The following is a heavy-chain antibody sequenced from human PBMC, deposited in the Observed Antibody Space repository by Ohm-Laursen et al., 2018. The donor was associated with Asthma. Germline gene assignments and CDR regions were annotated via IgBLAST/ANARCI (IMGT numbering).Heavy chain of an antibody. Sequence: SLRLSCTASGFTFSSYGMHWVRQAPGKGLEWVAVIWYDGSNKYYADSVKGRFTISRDNSKNTLYLQMNSLRAEDTAVYYCAKDGGRDYDFWSGYYDYYYGMDVWGQGTTVTVSS. CDR2: IWYDGSNK. CDR1: GFTFSSYG. J-gene: IGHJ6*02. D-gene: IGHD3-3*01. CDR3: AKDGGRDYDFWSGYYDYYYGMDV. V-gene: IGHV3-33*06.